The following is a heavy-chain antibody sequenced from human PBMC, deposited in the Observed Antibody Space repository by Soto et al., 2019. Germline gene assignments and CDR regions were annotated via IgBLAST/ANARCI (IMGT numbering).Heavy chain of an antibody. CDR1: GFTFSNYG. J-gene: IGHJ4*02. CDR2: ISYDGSNK. V-gene: IGHV3-30-3*01. D-gene: IGHD3-16*01. CDR3: ARGRDDLGGDFDY. Sequence: QVQLVESGGGVVQPGRSLRLSCTASGFTFSNYGMHWVRQAPGKGLKWVAVISYDGSNKYYADSVKGRFTISRDNSKNTLYLQMNSLRAEDTAVYYCARGRDDLGGDFDYWGQGTLVTVSS.